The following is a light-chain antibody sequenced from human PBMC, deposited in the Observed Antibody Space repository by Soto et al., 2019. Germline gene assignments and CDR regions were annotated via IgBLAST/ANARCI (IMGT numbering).Light chain of an antibody. CDR1: HSVSNN. V-gene: IGKV3-15*01. J-gene: IGKJ1*01. CDR3: QQYRDWPET. Sequence: IVITQSPGTLSVSPGGKATLSCRASHSVSNNLAWYQQKVGQSPRLLIYDASTRATGVPGRFSGSGSGTQFTLTISSLLPEDFAVYYCQQYRDWPETFGQGTKVDIK. CDR2: DAS.